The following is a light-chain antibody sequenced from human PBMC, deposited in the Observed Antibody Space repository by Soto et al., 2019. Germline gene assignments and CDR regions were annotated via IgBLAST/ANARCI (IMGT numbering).Light chain of an antibody. V-gene: IGLV1-47*01. Sequence: QSVLTQPPSASGTPGQRVTISCSGSSSNIGSNYVYWYQQLPGTAPKLLIYRNNQRPSGVPDRFSGSKSGTSASLAISGLRSEDEADYYCAAWDDSLSGPVFGGGTMVTVL. CDR2: RNN. J-gene: IGLJ3*02. CDR1: SSNIGSNY. CDR3: AAWDDSLSGPV.